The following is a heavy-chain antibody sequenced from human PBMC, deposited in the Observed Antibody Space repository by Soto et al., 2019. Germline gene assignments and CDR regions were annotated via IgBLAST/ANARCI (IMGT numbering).Heavy chain of an antibody. V-gene: IGHV4-39*01. J-gene: IGHJ4*02. CDR1: GGSINDPSYY. Sequence: QLHLQESGPGLVKPSETLSLTCTVSGGSINDPSYYWGWIRQSPGKGLEWIGNFHFPGTTHYNPSLKSRATISVDSSKNQFFLSLTSVTATDTAIYYCARRRAEPNFDFWGQGTLISVSP. D-gene: IGHD1-26*01. CDR3: ARRRAEPNFDF. CDR2: FHFPGTT.